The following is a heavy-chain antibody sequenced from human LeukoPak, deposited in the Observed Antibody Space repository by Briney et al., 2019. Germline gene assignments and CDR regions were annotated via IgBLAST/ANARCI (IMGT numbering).Heavy chain of an antibody. CDR1: GFTFSSYW. J-gene: IGHJ4*02. CDR3: YYYDSSGYYGGPDY. Sequence: GGSLRLSCAASGFTFSSYWMSWVRQAPGKGLEWVGRIKSKTDGGTTDYAAPVKGRFTISRDDSKNTLYLQMNSLKTEDTAVYYVYYYDSSGYYGGPDYWGQGTLVTVSS. CDR2: IKSKTDGGTT. D-gene: IGHD3-22*01. V-gene: IGHV3-15*01.